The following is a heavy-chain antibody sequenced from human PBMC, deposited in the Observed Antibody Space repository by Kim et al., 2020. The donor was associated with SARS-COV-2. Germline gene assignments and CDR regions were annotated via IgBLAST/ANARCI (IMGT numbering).Heavy chain of an antibody. CDR3: ARTYSYGYYYYYGMDV. D-gene: IGHD5-18*01. Sequence: VKGRFTISRDNAKNSLYLQMNSLRAEDTAVYYCARTYSYGYYYYYGMDVWGQGTTVTVSS. V-gene: IGHV3-11*03. J-gene: IGHJ6*02.